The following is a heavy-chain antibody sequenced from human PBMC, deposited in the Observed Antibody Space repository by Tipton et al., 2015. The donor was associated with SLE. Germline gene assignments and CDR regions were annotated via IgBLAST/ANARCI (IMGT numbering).Heavy chain of an antibody. D-gene: IGHD7-27*01. CDR3: AGLTGGPYYFDY. CDR1: GGSISSSSYY. CDR2: IYYSGST. J-gene: IGHJ4*02. Sequence: TLSLTCTVSGGSISSSSYYWGWIRQPPGKGLEWIGSIYYSGSTYYNPSLKSRVTISVDTSKNQFSLKLSSVTAADTATYYCAGLTGGPYYFDYWGQGALVTASS. V-gene: IGHV4-39*07.